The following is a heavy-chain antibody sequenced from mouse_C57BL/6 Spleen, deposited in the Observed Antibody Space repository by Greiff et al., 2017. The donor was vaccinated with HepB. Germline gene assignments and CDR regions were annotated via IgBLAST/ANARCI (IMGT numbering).Heavy chain of an antibody. CDR3: ARGGLLRYAMDY. V-gene: IGHV1-69*01. Sequence: VQLQQSGAELVMPGASVKLSCKASGYTFTSYWMHWVKQRPGQGLEWIGEIDPSDSYTNYNQKFKGKSTLTVDKSSSTAYMQLSSLTSEDSAVYYCARGGLLRYAMDYWGQGTSVTVSS. J-gene: IGHJ4*01. CDR1: GYTFTSYW. CDR2: IDPSDSYT. D-gene: IGHD1-1*01.